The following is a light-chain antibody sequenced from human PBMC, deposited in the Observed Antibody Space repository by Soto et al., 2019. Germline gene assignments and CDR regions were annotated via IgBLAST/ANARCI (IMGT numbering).Light chain of an antibody. Sequence: QSVLTQPASVSGSPGQSITISCTGTSSDVGAYNYVSWYQQHPGKAPKLMIYEVSNRPSGVSNRFSGSKSGNTASLTISGLQAEDEADYHCSSYTTSRTLVFGGGTKVTVL. CDR3: SSYTTSRTLV. J-gene: IGLJ2*01. CDR2: EVS. CDR1: SSDVGAYNY. V-gene: IGLV2-14*01.